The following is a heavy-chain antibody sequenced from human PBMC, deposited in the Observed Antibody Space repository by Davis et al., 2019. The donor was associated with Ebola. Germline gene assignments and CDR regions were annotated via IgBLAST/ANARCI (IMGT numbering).Heavy chain of an antibody. Sequence: PGGSLRLSCAASGFTFTSYAMSWVRQAPGKGLEWVSLISGSGTTYYADSVKGRFTIFRDNSKNTLYLQMNSLRAEDTALYYCAKGGRIRSPGIGDKWGQGTLVTVSS. V-gene: IGHV3-23*01. CDR1: GFTFTSYA. CDR3: AKGGRIRSPGIGDK. J-gene: IGHJ4*02. CDR2: ISGSGTT. D-gene: IGHD3-10*01.